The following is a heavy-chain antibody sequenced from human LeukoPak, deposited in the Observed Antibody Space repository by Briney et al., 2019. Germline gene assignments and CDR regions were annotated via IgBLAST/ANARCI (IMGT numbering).Heavy chain of an antibody. V-gene: IGHV4-59*08. CDR1: GDSINGHY. CDR2: IHYKGST. J-gene: IGHJ4*02. D-gene: IGHD6-19*01. CDR3: ARRDTGWNYCDY. Sequence: PSETLSLTCTISGDSINGHYWSWIRQPPGKRREWIGDIHYKGSTNYNLSLKSRVTISVDTSKNHLSLNLTSVLAADTAIYYCARRDTGWNYCDYWGQGILVTVSS.